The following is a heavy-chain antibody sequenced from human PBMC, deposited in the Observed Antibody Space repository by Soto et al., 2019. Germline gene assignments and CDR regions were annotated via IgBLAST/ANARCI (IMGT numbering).Heavy chain of an antibody. J-gene: IGHJ4*02. Sequence: PSQTLSLTCAVSGGSISSGGYSWSWIRQPPGKGLEWIGYIYHSGSTYYNPSLKSRVTISVDRSKNQFSLKLSSVTAADTAVYYCARDLEGGGSPPDYWGQGTLVTLSS. CDR1: GGSISSGGYS. CDR3: ARDLEGGGSPPDY. CDR2: IYHSGST. D-gene: IGHD2-15*01. V-gene: IGHV4-30-2*01.